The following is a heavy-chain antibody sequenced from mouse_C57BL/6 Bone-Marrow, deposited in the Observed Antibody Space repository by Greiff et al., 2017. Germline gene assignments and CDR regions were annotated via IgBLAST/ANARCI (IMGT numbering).Heavy chain of an antibody. V-gene: IGHV1-15*01. CDR2: IDPETGGT. CDR1: GYTFTDSE. Sequence: QVQLQQSGAELVRPGASVTLSCKASGYTFTDSEMHWVKQTPVHGLEWIGAIDPETGGTAYNQKFKGKAILTADKSSSTAYMELRSLTSEDSAVYYWTRDRDDYDGGGPAWFAYWGQGTLVTVSA. CDR3: TRDRDDYDGGGPAWFAY. D-gene: IGHD2-4*01. J-gene: IGHJ3*01.